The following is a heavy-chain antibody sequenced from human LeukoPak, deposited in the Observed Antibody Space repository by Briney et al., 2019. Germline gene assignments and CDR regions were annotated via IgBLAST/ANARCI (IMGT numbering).Heavy chain of an antibody. V-gene: IGHV4-4*07. CDR2: ISSSGST. J-gene: IGHJ6*03. CDR1: GGSISGYY. D-gene: IGHD2-21*01. Sequence: SETLSLTCTVSGGSISGYYWNWIRQPAGKGLEWIGRISSSGSTNYNPSLKSRVALSVDASKNQFSLKLSSVTAADTAVYYCARVAYGGSFYYYMDVWGKGTTVTVSS. CDR3: ARVAYGGSFYYYMDV.